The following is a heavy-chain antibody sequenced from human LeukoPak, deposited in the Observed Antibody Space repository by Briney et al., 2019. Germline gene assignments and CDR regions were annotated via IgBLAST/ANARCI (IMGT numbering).Heavy chain of an antibody. D-gene: IGHD1-26*01. CDR1: GFVFSNSW. CDR2: IKEDGSET. J-gene: IGHJ4*02. Sequence: GGSLRLSCAASGFVFSNSWMGWVRLAPGKGLEWVANIKEDGSETYYVDSVKGRFTISRDNATNSLDLQMNSLRDEDTAVYYCARRKEVQATFDYWGQGTLVTVSS. CDR3: ARRKEVQATFDY. V-gene: IGHV3-7*01.